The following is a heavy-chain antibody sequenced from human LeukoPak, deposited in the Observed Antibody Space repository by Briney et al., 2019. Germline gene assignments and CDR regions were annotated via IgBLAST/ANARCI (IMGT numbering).Heavy chain of an antibody. D-gene: IGHD3-3*01. V-gene: IGHV3-48*03. J-gene: IGHJ4*02. CDR2: ISSSGSTI. CDR3: AKSGSGYYI. Sequence: GGSLRLSCAASGFTFSSYEMNWVRQAPGKGLEWVSYISSSGSTIYYADSVKGRFTISRDNAKNSLYLQMNSLRAEDTAIYYCAKSGSGYYIWGQGTLVTVSS. CDR1: GFTFSSYE.